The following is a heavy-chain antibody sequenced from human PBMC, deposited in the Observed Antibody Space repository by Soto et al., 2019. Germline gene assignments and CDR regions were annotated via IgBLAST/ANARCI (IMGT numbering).Heavy chain of an antibody. CDR2: INSDGSST. Sequence: PGGSLRLSCAASGFTFSSYWMHLVRQAPGKGLVWVSRINSDGSSTSYADSVKGRFTISRDNAKNTLYLQMNSLRAEDTAVYYCARGDEQQLVEYYYYGMDVWGQGTTVTVSS. D-gene: IGHD6-13*01. CDR1: GFTFSSYW. J-gene: IGHJ6*02. CDR3: ARGDEQQLVEYYYYGMDV. V-gene: IGHV3-74*01.